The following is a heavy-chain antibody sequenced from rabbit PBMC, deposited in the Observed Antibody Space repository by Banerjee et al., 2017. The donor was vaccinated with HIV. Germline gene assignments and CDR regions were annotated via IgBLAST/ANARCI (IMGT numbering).Heavy chain of an antibody. CDR1: GIDFSSFYW. Sequence: QQQLEESGGGLVKPGGTLTLTCKASGIDFSSFYWMCWVRQAPGKGLELIACIYNGDGSTYYASWVNGRFTISRSTSLNTVTLQMTKLTAADTATYFCARGSGVNSYYIGVFNLWGQGTLVTVS. CDR2: IYNGDGST. D-gene: IGHD8-1*01. V-gene: IGHV1S43*01. J-gene: IGHJ4*01. CDR3: ARGSGVNSYYIGVFNL.